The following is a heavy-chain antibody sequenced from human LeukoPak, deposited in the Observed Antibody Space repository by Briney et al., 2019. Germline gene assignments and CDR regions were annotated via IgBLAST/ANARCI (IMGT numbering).Heavy chain of an antibody. D-gene: IGHD3-22*01. Sequence: GGSLRLSCAASGFTVSSNYMSWVRQAPGKGLEWVSVIYSGGSTYYADSVKGRFTISRDSSKNTLYLQMNSLRAEDTAVYYCAREGRVGYDSSGYYDNYWGQGTLVTVSS. J-gene: IGHJ4*02. CDR3: AREGRVGYDSSGYYDNY. V-gene: IGHV3-66*01. CDR1: GFTVSSNY. CDR2: IYSGGST.